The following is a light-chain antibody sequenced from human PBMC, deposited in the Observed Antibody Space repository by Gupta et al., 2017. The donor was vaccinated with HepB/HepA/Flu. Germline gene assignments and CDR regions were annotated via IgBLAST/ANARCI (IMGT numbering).Light chain of an antibody. V-gene: IGKV3-11*01. CDR1: QSVSSS. J-gene: IGKJ1*01. CDR3: QQRSNWPPWT. CDR2: AAS. Sequence: EGVFTQSPATLSLSPGERATLSCRASQSVSSSLAWYQQKPGQAPRLLIYAASNRATGIPARFSGSGSGTDFTLTISSLEPEDFAVYYCQQRSNWPPWTFGQGTKVEIK.